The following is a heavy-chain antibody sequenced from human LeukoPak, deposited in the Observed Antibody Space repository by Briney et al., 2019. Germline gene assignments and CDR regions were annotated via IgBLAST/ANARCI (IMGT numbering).Heavy chain of an antibody. D-gene: IGHD6-19*01. J-gene: IGHJ2*01. CDR1: GGSFSGYY. V-gene: IGHV4-34*01. CDR3: ARVLEGSSGQHWYFDL. Sequence: PETLSLTCAVYGGSFSGYYWSWIRQPPGKGLEWIGEINHSGSTNYNPSLKSRVTISVDTSKNQFSLRLSSVTAADTAVYYCARVLEGSSGQHWYFDLWGRGTLVTVSS. CDR2: INHSGST.